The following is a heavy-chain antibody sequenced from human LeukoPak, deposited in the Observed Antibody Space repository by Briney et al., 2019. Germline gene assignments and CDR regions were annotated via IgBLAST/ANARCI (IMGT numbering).Heavy chain of an antibody. CDR3: AIIPRAAAGPSARSPFHY. V-gene: IGHV3-30*04. Sequence: PGGSLRLSCAASGFPFSTYSMHWVRQAPGKGLEWVAVMSADGRSENYADSVKGRFTISRDNAKNSLYLQMNSLRAEDTAVYYCAIIPRAAAGPSARSPFHYWGQGTLVTVSS. J-gene: IGHJ4*02. D-gene: IGHD6-13*01. CDR2: MSADGRSE. CDR1: GFPFSTYS.